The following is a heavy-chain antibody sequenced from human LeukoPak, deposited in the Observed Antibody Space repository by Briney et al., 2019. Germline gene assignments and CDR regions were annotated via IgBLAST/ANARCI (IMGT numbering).Heavy chain of an antibody. CDR1: GGSISSYY. D-gene: IGHD6-13*01. J-gene: IGHJ3*02. CDR3: ARAGEYGSSWPLDAFDI. CDR2: IYYSGST. V-gene: IGHV4-39*01. Sequence: PSETLSLTCTVSGGSISSYYWGWIRQPPGKGLEWIGSIYYSGSTYYNPSLKSRVTISVDTSKNQFSLKLSSVTAADTAVYYCARAGEYGSSWPLDAFDIWGQGTMVTVSS.